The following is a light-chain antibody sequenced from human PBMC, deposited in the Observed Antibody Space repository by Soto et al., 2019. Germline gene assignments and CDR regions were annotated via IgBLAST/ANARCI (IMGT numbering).Light chain of an antibody. V-gene: IGKV3-15*01. J-gene: IGKJ1*01. CDR1: QSVNSA. Sequence: ETVMTQSPGTLSVSPAERATLSCRARQSVNSALAWYQAKVGQPPKLLIYGASTRATGIPARFSGSGSGTEFTLTISSLQSEDSGIYYCQQYNNWPTFGQGTKVEV. CDR2: GAS. CDR3: QQYNNWPT.